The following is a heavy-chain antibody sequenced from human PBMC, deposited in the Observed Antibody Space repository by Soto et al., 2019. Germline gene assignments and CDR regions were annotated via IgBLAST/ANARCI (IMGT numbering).Heavy chain of an antibody. Sequence: GGSLRLSCAASGFTFSSYGMHWVRQAPGKGLEWVAVISYDGSNKYYADSVKGRFTISRDNSKNTLYLQMNSLRAEDTAVYYCAKPYYYDSSGPRPYFDYWGQGTLVTVSS. J-gene: IGHJ4*02. CDR3: AKPYYYDSSGPRPYFDY. CDR2: ISYDGSNK. D-gene: IGHD3-22*01. V-gene: IGHV3-30*18. CDR1: GFTFSSYG.